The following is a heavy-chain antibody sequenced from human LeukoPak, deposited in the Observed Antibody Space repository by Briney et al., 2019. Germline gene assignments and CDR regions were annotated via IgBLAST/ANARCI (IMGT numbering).Heavy chain of an antibody. Sequence: GGSLRLSCAASGFNVSSNYMSWVRQAPGKGLEWVGRIRSKANSYATAYAASVKGRFTISRDNSKNTAYLQMNSLKTEDTAVYYCTRRDYYDSSGYYDYWGQGALVTVSS. V-gene: IGHV3-73*01. CDR2: IRSKANSYAT. CDR1: GFNVSSNY. CDR3: TRRDYYDSSGYYDY. J-gene: IGHJ4*02. D-gene: IGHD3-22*01.